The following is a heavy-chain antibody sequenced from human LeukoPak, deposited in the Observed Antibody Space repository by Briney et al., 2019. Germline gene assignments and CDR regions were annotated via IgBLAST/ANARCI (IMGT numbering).Heavy chain of an antibody. D-gene: IGHD2-2*01. Sequence: ASVKVSCRASGYTFTSYGISWVRQAPGQGLEWMGWISAYNGNTNYAQKLQGRVTMTTDTSTSTAYMELRSLRSDDTAVYYCAREGPTAALDAFDIWGKGTMVTVSS. J-gene: IGHJ3*02. CDR1: GYTFTSYG. V-gene: IGHV1-18*01. CDR2: ISAYNGNT. CDR3: AREGPTAALDAFDI.